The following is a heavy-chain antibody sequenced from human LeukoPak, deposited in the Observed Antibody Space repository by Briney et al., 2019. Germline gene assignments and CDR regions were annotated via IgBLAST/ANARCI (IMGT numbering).Heavy chain of an antibody. D-gene: IGHD2-8*01. V-gene: IGHV3-21*01. CDR2: ISTSSSYI. CDR1: GFSFITYG. Sequence: GGSRRLSCAASGFSFITYGMNWVRQAPGKGLEWVSSISTSSSYIYYAHSVKGRFTISRDNAKNSLYLQMNSLRAEDTAMYYCAKDRSAPHMLWNAFDIWGQGTMVTVSS. CDR3: AKDRSAPHMLWNAFDI. J-gene: IGHJ3*02.